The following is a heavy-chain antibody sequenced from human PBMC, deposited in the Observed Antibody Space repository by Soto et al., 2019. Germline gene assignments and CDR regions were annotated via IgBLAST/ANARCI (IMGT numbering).Heavy chain of an antibody. CDR3: ARRMAYYDFWSGYYTDSPDYYYGMDV. CDR2: IWYDGSNK. J-gene: IGHJ6*02. Sequence: PGGSLRLSCAASGFTFSSYGMHWVRRAPGKWLEWVAVIWYDGSNKYYADSVKGRFTISRDNSKNTLYLQMNSLRAEDTAVYYCARRMAYYDFWSGYYTDSPDYYYGMDVWGQGTTVTVSS. D-gene: IGHD3-3*01. V-gene: IGHV3-33*01. CDR1: GFTFSSYG.